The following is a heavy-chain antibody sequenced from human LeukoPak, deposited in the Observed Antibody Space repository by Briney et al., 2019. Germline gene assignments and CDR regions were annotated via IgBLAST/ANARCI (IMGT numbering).Heavy chain of an antibody. V-gene: IGHV3-74*01. CDR3: ARTRYGGNNYFDY. Sequence: GGSLRLSCAASGFTFSSYAMSWVRQAPGKGLEWVSRINSDGSGTNDADSVKGRFTISRDNAKNTLYLQMNSLRAEDTAVYYCARTRYGGNNYFDYWGQGSLVTVSS. D-gene: IGHD4-23*01. CDR1: GFTFSSYA. J-gene: IGHJ4*02. CDR2: INSDGSGT.